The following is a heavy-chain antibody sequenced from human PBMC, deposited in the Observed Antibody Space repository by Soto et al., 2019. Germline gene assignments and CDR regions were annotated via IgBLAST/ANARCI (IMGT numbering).Heavy chain of an antibody. V-gene: IGHV1-69*02. J-gene: IGHJ6*02. CDR2: IIHILGIA. CDR1: GGTFSSYT. D-gene: IGHD5-12*01. Sequence: QVQLVQSGAEVKKPGSSVKVSCKASGGTFSSYTISWVRQAPGQGREWMGRIIHILGIANYAQKFQGRGTITADKSTSTAYRELGSQSSEDTAVYYCARGVRVDKGMDVWGQGTTVTVSS. CDR3: ARGVRVDKGMDV.